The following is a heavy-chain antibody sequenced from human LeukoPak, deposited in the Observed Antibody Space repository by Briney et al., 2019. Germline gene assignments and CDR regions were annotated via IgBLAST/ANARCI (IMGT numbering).Heavy chain of an antibody. J-gene: IGHJ6*02. CDR1: GFTFADHT. CDR3: ARDVWRRAFYYAMDV. V-gene: IGHV3-9*01. Sequence: GGSLRLSCVASGFTFADHTMHWVRQAPGKGLEWVSSISWYSGNIGYADSVKGRFPISRDNAKNILYLEMNSLRTDDTALYFCARDVWRRAFYYAMDVWGLGTTVAVSS. D-gene: IGHD2-21*01. CDR2: ISWYSGNI.